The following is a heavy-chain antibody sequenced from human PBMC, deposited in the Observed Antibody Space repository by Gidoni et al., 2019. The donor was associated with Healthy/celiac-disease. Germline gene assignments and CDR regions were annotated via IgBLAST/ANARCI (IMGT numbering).Heavy chain of an antibody. CDR3: AKSSPDYYDSSGYYWDAFDI. CDR2: ISGSGGST. CDR1: GFPFSSYA. D-gene: IGHD3-22*01. Sequence: EVQLLESGGGLVQPGGSLRLSCAAPGFPFSSYAMSWVRQAPGKGLEWVSAISGSGGSTYYADSVKGRFTISRDNSKNTLYLQMNSLRAEDTAVYYCAKSSPDYYDSSGYYWDAFDIWGQGTMVTVSS. V-gene: IGHV3-23*01. J-gene: IGHJ3*02.